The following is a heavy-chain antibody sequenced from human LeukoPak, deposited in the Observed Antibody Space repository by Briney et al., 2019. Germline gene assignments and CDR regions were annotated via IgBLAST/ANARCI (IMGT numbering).Heavy chain of an antibody. Sequence: GGSLRLSCAASGFTFSTYGMHWVRQAPGKGLEWVAVISSDGSNTYYADSVKGRFTISRDNSKNTLYLQMNSLRAEDTAVYYCAYGSSWTYDFDYWGQGTLVTVSS. D-gene: IGHD6-13*01. CDR2: ISSDGSNT. J-gene: IGHJ4*02. V-gene: IGHV3-30*03. CDR1: GFTFSTYG. CDR3: AYGSSWTYDFDY.